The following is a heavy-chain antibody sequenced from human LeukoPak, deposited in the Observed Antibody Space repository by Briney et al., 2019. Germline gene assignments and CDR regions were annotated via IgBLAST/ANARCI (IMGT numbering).Heavy chain of an antibody. Sequence: GGSLRLSCAASGFTFSTYGMHWVRQAPGKGLEWVAVISSDGSNTYYADSVKGRFTISRDNSKNTLYLQMNSLRAEDTAVYYCAYGSSWTYDFDYWGQGTLVTVSS. D-gene: IGHD6-13*01. CDR2: ISSDGSNT. J-gene: IGHJ4*02. V-gene: IGHV3-30*03. CDR1: GFTFSTYG. CDR3: AYGSSWTYDFDY.